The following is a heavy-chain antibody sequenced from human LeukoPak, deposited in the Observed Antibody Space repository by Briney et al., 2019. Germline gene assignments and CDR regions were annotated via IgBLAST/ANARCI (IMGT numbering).Heavy chain of an antibody. CDR1: GYTFTSYD. V-gene: IGHV1-8*03. J-gene: IGHJ3*02. CDR2: VNTNSGNT. Sequence: ASVNVSCKASGYTFTSYDINWVRPATGQGLEWMGYVNTNSGNTGYAQNFQGRVTITRTTSISTAYMEVSGLRSDDTAVYYCARDPHPCGGDCYTNGAFDIWGQGTLVTVSS. D-gene: IGHD2-21*02. CDR3: ARDPHPCGGDCYTNGAFDI.